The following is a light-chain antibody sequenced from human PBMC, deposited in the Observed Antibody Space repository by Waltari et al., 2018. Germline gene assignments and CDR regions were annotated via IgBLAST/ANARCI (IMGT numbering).Light chain of an antibody. CDR1: QSLVHSDGNTY. J-gene: IGKJ4*01. Sequence: DGVMTQSLLSLPDNLGQPACISSRSSQSLVHSDGNTYWHWFHQRPGHSPRRLIYKVSTPDSAVPDRFIGSGAGTDFTLIISRVEAYDVWVYYCMQATHWPALTFGEGTKVEIK. V-gene: IGKV2-30*02. CDR3: MQATHWPALT. CDR2: KVS.